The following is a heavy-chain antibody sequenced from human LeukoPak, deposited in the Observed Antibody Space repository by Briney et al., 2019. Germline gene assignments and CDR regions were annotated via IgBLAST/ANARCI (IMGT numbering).Heavy chain of an antibody. J-gene: IGHJ4*02. D-gene: IGHD3-10*01. CDR3: AKDLYYYGSGNYIDY. V-gene: IGHV3-23*01. CDR2: ISGSGGSR. CDR1: GFTFSSYA. Sequence: GGSLRLSCAASGFTFSSYAMSWVRQAPGKGLEWVSAISGSGGSRYSADSVKGRFTISRDNSKNTLYLQMSSLRAEDTAIYYCAKDLYYYGSGNYIDYWGQGTLVTVSS.